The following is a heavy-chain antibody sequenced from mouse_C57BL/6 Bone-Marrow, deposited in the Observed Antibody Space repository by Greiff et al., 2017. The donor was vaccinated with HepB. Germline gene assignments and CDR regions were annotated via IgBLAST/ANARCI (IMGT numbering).Heavy chain of an antibody. D-gene: IGHD3-2*02. Sequence: VMLVESGPGLVAPSQSLSITCTVSGFSLTSYAISWVRQPPGKGLEWLGVIWTGGGTNYNSALKSRLSISKDNSKSQVFLKMNSLQTDDTARYYCARNREAQATSWFAYWGQGTLVTVSA. CDR3: ARNREAQATSWFAY. J-gene: IGHJ3*01. CDR2: IWTGGGT. V-gene: IGHV2-9-1*01. CDR1: GFSLTSYA.